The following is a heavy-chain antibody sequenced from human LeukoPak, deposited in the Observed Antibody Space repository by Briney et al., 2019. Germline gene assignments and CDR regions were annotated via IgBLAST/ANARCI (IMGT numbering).Heavy chain of an antibody. J-gene: IGHJ6*04. Sequence: SVKVSCKASGGTFSSYATSWVRQAPGQGLEWMGGIIPIFGTANYAQKFQGRVTITADKSTSTAYMELSSLRSEDTAVYYCARGPDIVVVPAAIGNYYGMDVWGKGTTVTASS. CDR2: IIPIFGTA. CDR3: ARGPDIVVVPAAIGNYYGMDV. V-gene: IGHV1-69*06. D-gene: IGHD2-2*01. CDR1: GGTFSSYA.